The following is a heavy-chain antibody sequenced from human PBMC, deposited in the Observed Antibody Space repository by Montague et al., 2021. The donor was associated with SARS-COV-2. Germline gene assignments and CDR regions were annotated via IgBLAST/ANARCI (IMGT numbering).Heavy chain of an antibody. J-gene: IGHJ4*02. CDR1: GFTFSAYA. Sequence: SLRLSCAVSGFTFSAYAVTWVRQAPVKGLEWVSGITWNGINTGYXDAVKGRFTISRDNAKKSLYLEMKSLRVEDTALYYCTRGFRGGPFDCWGQGSLVTVSS. D-gene: IGHD3-10*01. CDR3: TRGFRGGPFDC. CDR2: ITWNGINT. V-gene: IGHV3-20*04.